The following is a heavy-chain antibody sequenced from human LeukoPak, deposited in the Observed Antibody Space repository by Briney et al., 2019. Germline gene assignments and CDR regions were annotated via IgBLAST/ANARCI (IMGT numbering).Heavy chain of an antibody. CDR2: ISGSGGST. J-gene: IGHJ4*02. Sequence: GGSLRLSCAASGFTFNGYAMSWVRQAPGKGLEWVSAISGSGGSTYYADSVKGRFTISRDNSKNTLYLQRNSLRAEDTAVYYCARGRHYDMLTVYDYWGQGTLVTVSS. V-gene: IGHV3-23*01. D-gene: IGHD3-9*01. CDR1: GFTFNGYA. CDR3: ARGRHYDMLTVYDY.